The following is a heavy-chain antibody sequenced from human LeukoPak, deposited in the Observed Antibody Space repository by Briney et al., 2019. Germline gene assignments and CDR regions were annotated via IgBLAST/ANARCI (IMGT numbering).Heavy chain of an antibody. CDR3: ARGISYYERSGNHGHFDY. CDR2: ISGHASST. Sequence: GGSLRLSCAVSGFTFSNYWMHWVRQAPGKGLVWVSRISGHASSTRYADSVKGRFTISRDNAKNTLYLQMDSLSAEDTAVHYCARGISYYERSGNHGHFDYWGQGTLVPVSS. J-gene: IGHJ4*02. CDR1: GFTFSNYW. V-gene: IGHV3-74*01. D-gene: IGHD3-22*01.